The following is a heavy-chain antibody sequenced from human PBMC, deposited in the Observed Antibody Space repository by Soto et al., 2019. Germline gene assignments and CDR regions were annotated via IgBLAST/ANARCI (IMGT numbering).Heavy chain of an antibody. J-gene: IGHJ5*02. D-gene: IGHD3-9*01. Sequence: QVHLQQSGPGLVKPSETLSLTCAVSGGSIISADSYWFWIRKHPGKGLEWIGYIAYSGDTYYNSSLRSRVTISAVMAENKFSLTLKSVTAADTAVYFCARDFEMSVIAPWGQGSSVTVSS. CDR3: ARDFEMSVIAP. V-gene: IGHV4-31*11. CDR2: IAYSGDT. CDR1: GGSIISADSY.